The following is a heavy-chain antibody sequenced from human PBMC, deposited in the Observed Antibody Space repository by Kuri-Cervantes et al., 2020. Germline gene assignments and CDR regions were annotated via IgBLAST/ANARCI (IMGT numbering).Heavy chain of an antibody. Sequence: GESLKISCAASGFTFSSYWMSWVRQAPGKGLEWVANIKQGGSEKYYVDSVKGRFTISRDNAKNSLYLQMNSLRAEDTAVYYCARTQIAAAYAFDIWGQGTMVTVSS. D-gene: IGHD6-13*01. J-gene: IGHJ3*02. CDR1: GFTFSSYW. CDR2: IKQGGSEK. V-gene: IGHV3-7*01. CDR3: ARTQIAAAYAFDI.